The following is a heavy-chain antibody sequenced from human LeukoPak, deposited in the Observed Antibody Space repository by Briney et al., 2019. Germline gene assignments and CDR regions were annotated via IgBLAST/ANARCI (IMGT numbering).Heavy chain of an antibody. CDR3: ARGRGGAILFVGFDY. CDR1: GGSFSGYY. CDR2: INHSGST. Sequence: KASETLSLTCAVYGGSFSGYYWSWIRQPPGKGLEWIGEINHSGSTNYNPSLKSRVTISVDTSKNQFSLKLSSVTAADTAVYYCARGRGGAILFVGFDYWGQGTLVTVSS. D-gene: IGHD3-16*01. J-gene: IGHJ4*02. V-gene: IGHV4-34*01.